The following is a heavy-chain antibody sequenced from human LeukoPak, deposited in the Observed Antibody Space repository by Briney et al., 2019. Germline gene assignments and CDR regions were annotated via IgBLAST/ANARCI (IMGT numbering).Heavy chain of an antibody. V-gene: IGHV4-34*01. D-gene: IGHD3-22*01. CDR1: GGSFSGYY. J-gene: IGHJ3*02. CDR2: INHSGST. Sequence: SETLSLTCAVYGGSFSGYYWSWNRQPPGKGLEWIGEINHSGSTNYNPSLKSRVTISVDTSKNQFSLKLSSVTAADTAVYYCARARRYYYDSSGYYQGGHANRRHDAFDIWGQGTMVTVSS. CDR3: ARARRYYYDSSGYYQGGHANRRHDAFDI.